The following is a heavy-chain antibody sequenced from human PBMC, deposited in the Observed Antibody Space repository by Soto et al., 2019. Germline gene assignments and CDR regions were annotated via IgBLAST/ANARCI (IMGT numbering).Heavy chain of an antibody. D-gene: IGHD3-22*01. CDR1: GFTFSSYW. Sequence: GGSLRLSCAASGFTFSSYWMSWVLQAPGKGLEWVANIKQDGSEKYYVDSVKGRFTISRDNAKNSLYLQMNSLRAEDTAVYYCARNGNYYDRSGPNYYYYGMDVWGQGTTVTVSS. J-gene: IGHJ6*02. CDR2: IKQDGSEK. CDR3: ARNGNYYDRSGPNYYYYGMDV. V-gene: IGHV3-7*01.